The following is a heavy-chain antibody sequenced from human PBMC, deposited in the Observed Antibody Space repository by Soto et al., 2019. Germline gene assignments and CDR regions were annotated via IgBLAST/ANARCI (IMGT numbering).Heavy chain of an antibody. CDR2: IIPIFGTA. V-gene: IGHV1-69*06. J-gene: IGHJ3*02. D-gene: IGHD2-15*01. CDR3: ARGGGYHCSGGSCYSSAAFDI. CDR1: GGTFSSYA. Sequence: QVQLVQSGAEVKKPGSSVKVSCKASGGTFSSYAISWVRQAPGQGLEWMGGIIPIFGTANYAQKFQGRVTITEDKSPSTVYMERSSLRSEDTAVYYCARGGGYHCSGGSCYSSAAFDIWGQGTMVTVSS.